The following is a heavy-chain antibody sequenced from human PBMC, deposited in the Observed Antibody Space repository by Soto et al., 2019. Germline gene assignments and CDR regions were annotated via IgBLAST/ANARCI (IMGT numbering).Heavy chain of an antibody. J-gene: IGHJ4*02. D-gene: IGHD2-2*01. CDR3: ARESSVTALDY. CDR2: VWFDGNNK. V-gene: IGHV3-33*01. CDR1: GFTFRNYG. Sequence: QVQVVESGGGVVQPGGSLRLSCAASGFTFRNYGMHWVRQPPGKGLEWVAVVWFDGNNKYYVDSVKGRFTISRDNSKNTVYLQMNRLRAEDTAVYYCARESSVTALDYWGQGTLVTVSS.